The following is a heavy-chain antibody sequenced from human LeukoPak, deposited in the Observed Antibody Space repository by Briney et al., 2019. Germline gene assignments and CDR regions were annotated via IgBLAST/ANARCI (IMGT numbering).Heavy chain of an antibody. D-gene: IGHD6-13*01. CDR1: GYNFTSYW. CDR2: IYPGDSDT. CDR3: ARRSEGSSSWYRYNWFDP. J-gene: IGHJ5*02. Sequence: GASLQISGKGSGYNFTSYWIGWVRQVPGKGLEWMGIIYPGDSDTRYSPSFQGQVTISADKSISTAYLQWSSLKASDTAMYYCARRSEGSSSWYRYNWFDPWGQGTLVTVSS. V-gene: IGHV5-51*01.